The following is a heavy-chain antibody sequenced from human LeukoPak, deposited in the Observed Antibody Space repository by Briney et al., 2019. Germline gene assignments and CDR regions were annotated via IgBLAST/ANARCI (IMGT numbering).Heavy chain of an antibody. CDR1: GFTFSSYA. CDR2: ISYEGSNK. V-gene: IGHV3-30*04. D-gene: IGHD2-8*01. J-gene: IGHJ6*03. Sequence: GGSLRLSCAASGFTFSSYAMHWVRQAPGKGLEWGAVISYEGSNKYYADSVKGRFTISRDNSKNTLYLQMNSLRAEDTAVYYCARDRVCTNGVCYRSSYYYYYMDVWGKGTTVTVSS. CDR3: ARDRVCTNGVCYRSSYYYYYMDV.